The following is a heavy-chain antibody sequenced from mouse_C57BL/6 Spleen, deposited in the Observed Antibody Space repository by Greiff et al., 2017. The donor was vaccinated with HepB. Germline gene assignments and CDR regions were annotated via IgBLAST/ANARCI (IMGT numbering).Heavy chain of an antibody. CDR1: GYAFSSSW. D-gene: IGHD2-5*01. CDR2: IYPGDGDT. CDR3: ARGSNYDYAMDY. J-gene: IGHJ4*01. Sequence: QVQLQQSGPELVKPGASVKISCKASGYAFSSSWMNWVKQRPGKGLEWIGRIYPGDGDTNYNGKFKGKATLTADKSSSTAYMQLSSLTSEDSAVYFCARGSNYDYAMDYWGQGTSVTVSS. V-gene: IGHV1-82*01.